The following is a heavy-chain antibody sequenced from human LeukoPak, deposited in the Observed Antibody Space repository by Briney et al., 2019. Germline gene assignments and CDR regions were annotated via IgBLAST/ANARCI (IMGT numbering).Heavy chain of an antibody. CDR3: ARGIESRYYFDY. D-gene: IGHD2-15*01. CDR2: IWYDGSNK. V-gene: IGHV3-33*08. J-gene: IGHJ4*02. CDR1: GFTFSSYA. Sequence: GGSLRLSCAASGFTFSSYAMHWVRQAPGKGLEWVAVIWYDGSNKYCADSVKGRFTISRDNSKNTLYLQMNSLRAEDTAVYYCARGIESRYYFDYWGQGTLVAVSS.